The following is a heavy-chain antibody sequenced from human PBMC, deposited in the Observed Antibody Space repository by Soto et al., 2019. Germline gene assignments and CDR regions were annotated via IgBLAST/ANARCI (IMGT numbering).Heavy chain of an antibody. Sequence: PGGSLRLSCTASGFTFGDYAMSWFRQAPGKGLEWVGFIRSKAYGGTTEYAASVKGRFTISRDDSKSIAYLQMNSLKTEDTAVYYCTRYKAAMLIGIYYYYGMDVWGQGTTVTVSS. CDR2: IRSKAYGGTT. J-gene: IGHJ6*02. CDR1: GFTFGDYA. D-gene: IGHD2-2*01. CDR3: TRYKAAMLIGIYYYYGMDV. V-gene: IGHV3-49*03.